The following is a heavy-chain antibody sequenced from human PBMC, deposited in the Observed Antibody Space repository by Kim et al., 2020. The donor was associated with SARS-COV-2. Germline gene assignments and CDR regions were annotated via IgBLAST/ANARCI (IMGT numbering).Heavy chain of an antibody. CDR2: ISGSGGST. Sequence: GGSLRLSCAASGFTFSSYAMSWVRQAPGKGLEWVSAISGSGGSTYYADSVKGRFTISRDNSKNTLYLQMNSLRAEDTAVYYCAKGRPKPRIAVAGPFDYWGQGTLVTVSS. J-gene: IGHJ4*02. CDR1: GFTFSSYA. CDR3: AKGRPKPRIAVAGPFDY. V-gene: IGHV3-23*01. D-gene: IGHD6-19*01.